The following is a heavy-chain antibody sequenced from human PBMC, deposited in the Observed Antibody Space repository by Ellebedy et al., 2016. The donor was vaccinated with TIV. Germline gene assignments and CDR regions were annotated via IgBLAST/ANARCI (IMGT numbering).Heavy chain of an antibody. CDR3: AKHIVAERDYYYGMDV. J-gene: IGHJ6*02. CDR1: GFTFSSYA. V-gene: IGHV3-23*01. D-gene: IGHD5-12*01. Sequence: GGSLRLXXAASGFTFSSYAMSWVRQAPGKGLEWVSAISGSGGSTYYADSVKGRFTISRDNSKNTLYLQMNSLRAEDTAVYYCAKHIVAERDYYYGMDVWGQGTTVTVSS. CDR2: ISGSGGST.